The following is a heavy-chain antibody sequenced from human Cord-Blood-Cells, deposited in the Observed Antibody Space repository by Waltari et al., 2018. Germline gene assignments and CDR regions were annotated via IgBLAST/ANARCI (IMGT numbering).Heavy chain of an antibody. V-gene: IGHV1-2*04. CDR1: GYTFTGYY. CDR2: INPKSGGT. J-gene: IGHJ3*02. Sequence: QVQRVHSGAELKKPRASERLSCKAHGYTFTGYYMPWVRQAPGQGLEWMGWINPKSGGTNYAQKFQGWVTMTRDTSISTAYMELSRLRSDDTAVYYCARELGADAFDIWGQGTMVTVSS. D-gene: IGHD1-26*01. CDR3: ARELGADAFDI.